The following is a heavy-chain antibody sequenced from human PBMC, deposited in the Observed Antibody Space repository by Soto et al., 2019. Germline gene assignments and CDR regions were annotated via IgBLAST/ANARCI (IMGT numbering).Heavy chain of an antibody. D-gene: IGHD6-19*01. V-gene: IGHV3-30-3*01. Sequence: QVQLVESGGGVVQPGRSLRLSSAASGFTFSSYAMHWVRQAPGKGLEWVAVISYDGSNKYYADSVKGRFTISRDNSKNTLYLQMNSMRAEDTAVYYCARDDFGSGWSDTYYYYYGMDVWGQGTTVTVSS. CDR3: ARDDFGSGWSDTYYYYYGMDV. CDR1: GFTFSSYA. J-gene: IGHJ6*02. CDR2: ISYDGSNK.